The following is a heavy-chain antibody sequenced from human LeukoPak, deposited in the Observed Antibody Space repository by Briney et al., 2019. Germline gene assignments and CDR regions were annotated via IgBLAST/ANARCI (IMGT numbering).Heavy chain of an antibody. CDR3: ARDLQYSSGWYWGWWDDY. CDR2: ISAYNGNT. CDR1: GYTFTSYG. D-gene: IGHD6-19*01. J-gene: IGHJ4*02. V-gene: IGHV1-18*01. Sequence: ASVKVSCKASGYTFTSYGISWVRQAPGQGLEWMGWISAYNGNTNYAQKLQGRVTMTTDTSTSTAYMELRSLRSDDTAVYYCARDLQYSSGWYWGWWDDYWGQGTLVTVSS.